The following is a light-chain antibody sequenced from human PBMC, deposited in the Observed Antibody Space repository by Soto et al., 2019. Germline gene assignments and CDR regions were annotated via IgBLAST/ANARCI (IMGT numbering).Light chain of an antibody. V-gene: IGKV1-39*01. CDR2: AAS. Sequence: DIQMTQSPSSLSASVGDRVTITCRASQSISSYLNWYQQKPGKAPKLLIYAASSWQSGVPSRFSGSGSGTDFTLTISSLQPDDFATYYCQQSYSTPRTFGQGTKVEIK. CDR1: QSISSY. CDR3: QQSYSTPRT. J-gene: IGKJ1*01.